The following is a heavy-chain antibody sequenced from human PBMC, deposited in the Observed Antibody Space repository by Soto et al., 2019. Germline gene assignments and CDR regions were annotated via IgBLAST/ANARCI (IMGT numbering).Heavy chain of an antibody. J-gene: IGHJ4*02. V-gene: IGHV4-34*01. Sequence: QVQLQQWGAGLLKPSETLSLTCAVYGGSFSGYYWSWIRQPPGKGLEWIGEINHSGSTNYNPSLKSRVTISVDTSKNQFSLKLSSVTAADTAVYYCARGPRTRSMDNRRPLDYWCQGTLVTVSS. CDR3: ARGPRTRSMDNRRPLDY. D-gene: IGHD2-2*03. CDR2: INHSGST. CDR1: GGSFSGYY.